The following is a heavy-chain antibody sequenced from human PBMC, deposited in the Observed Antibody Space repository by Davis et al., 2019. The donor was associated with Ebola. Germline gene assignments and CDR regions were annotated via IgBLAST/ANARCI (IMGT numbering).Heavy chain of an antibody. CDR1: GFTVSSNY. V-gene: IGHV3-66*01. D-gene: IGHD3-16*01. Sequence: PGGSLRLSCAASGFTVSSNYMSWVRQAPGKGLEWVSVIYSGGSTYYADSVKGRFTISRDNSKNTLYLQMGSLRAEDMAVYYCARGIMITFGGTYYFDYWGQGTLVTVSS. CDR2: IYSGGST. J-gene: IGHJ4*02. CDR3: ARGIMITFGGTYYFDY.